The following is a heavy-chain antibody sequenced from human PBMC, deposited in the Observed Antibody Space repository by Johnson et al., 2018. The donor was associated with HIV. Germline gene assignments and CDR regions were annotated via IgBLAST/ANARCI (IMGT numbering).Heavy chain of an antibody. D-gene: IGHD4-17*01. CDR1: GFTFSSYA. V-gene: IGHV3-23*01. Sequence: EVLLLESGGGLVQSGGSLRLSCAASGFTFSSYAMTWVRQAPGKGLEWVSGISGCGGGTYYGDSVKGRFTISRDNAKNSLYLQMNSLRAEDTAVYYCARGIPRRNGDYDHVIDIWGQGTMVTVSS. CDR3: ARGIPRRNGDYDHVIDI. CDR2: ISGCGGGT. J-gene: IGHJ3*02.